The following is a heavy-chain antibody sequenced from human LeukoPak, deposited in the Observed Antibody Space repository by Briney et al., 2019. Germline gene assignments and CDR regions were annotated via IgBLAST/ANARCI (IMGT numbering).Heavy chain of an antibody. Sequence: PGGSLINPSTASGFTLSIYGMHCVCQAPGKGLEWVAVISYDGSNKYYADSVKGRFTISRDNAKNTLYLQMNSMRAEDTAVYYCARDTNHRGLWFGDSPGWFDHWGQGTLVTVSS. J-gene: IGHJ5*02. D-gene: IGHD3-10*01. CDR3: ARDTNHRGLWFGDSPGWFDH. V-gene: IGHV3-30*03. CDR1: GFTLSIYG. CDR2: ISYDGSNK.